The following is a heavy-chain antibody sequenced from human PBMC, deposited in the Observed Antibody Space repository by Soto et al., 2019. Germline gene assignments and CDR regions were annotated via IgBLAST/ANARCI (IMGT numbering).Heavy chain of an antibody. Sequence: PETLSLTCTVSGGSISSYYWSWIRQPPGKGLEWIGYIYYSGSTNYNPSLKSRVTISVDTSKNQFSLKLSSVTAADTAVYYCARDLFYYGMDVWGQGNTVTVYS. CDR3: ARDLFYYGMDV. J-gene: IGHJ6*02. CDR1: GGSISSYY. V-gene: IGHV4-59*01. CDR2: IYYSGST.